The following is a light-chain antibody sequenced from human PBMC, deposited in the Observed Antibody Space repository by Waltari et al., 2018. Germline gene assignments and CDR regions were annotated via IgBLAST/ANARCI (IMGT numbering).Light chain of an antibody. CDR2: AAS. CDR1: QTIRNY. CDR3: QETYTTLFT. J-gene: IGKJ3*01. Sequence: DIQMTQSPPSLAASVGDSVNITCRTSQTIRNYLNWYQQRPGKSPKLLISAASSLQSGVPSRFSGSGSGTDFALTISSLQPEDFASYHGQETYTTLFTFGPGTKVEIK. V-gene: IGKV1-39*01.